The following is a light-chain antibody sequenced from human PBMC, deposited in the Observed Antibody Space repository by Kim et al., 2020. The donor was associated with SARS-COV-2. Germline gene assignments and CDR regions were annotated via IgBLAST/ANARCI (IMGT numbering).Light chain of an antibody. CDR3: MQSTQWPGT. CDR1: QGLVHSDGNTY. V-gene: IGKV2-30*02. Sequence: PASISCRCSQGLVHSDGNTYLSWFQQRPGQSPRRLIYKASNRDSGVPDRVRGSGSGTDFTLKISRVEAEDVGVYYCMQSTQWPGTFGGGTKVDIK. CDR2: KAS. J-gene: IGKJ4*01.